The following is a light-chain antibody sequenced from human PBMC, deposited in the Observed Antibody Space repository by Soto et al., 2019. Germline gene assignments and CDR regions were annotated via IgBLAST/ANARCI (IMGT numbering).Light chain of an antibody. Sequence: DIPMTQSHSSLSATVGARVTITCRASQSISSYLNWYQQKPGKAPKLLIYAASSLQSGVPSRFSGSGSGTDFTLTISSLQPEDFATYYCQQSYSTPRTFGQGTKVDIK. CDR1: QSISSY. CDR2: AAS. J-gene: IGKJ1*01. CDR3: QQSYSTPRT. V-gene: IGKV1-39*01.